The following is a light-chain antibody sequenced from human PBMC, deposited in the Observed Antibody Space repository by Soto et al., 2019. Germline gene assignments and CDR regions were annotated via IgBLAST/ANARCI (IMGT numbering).Light chain of an antibody. CDR2: DVT. J-gene: IGLJ3*02. CDR3: CSCAGSYTWV. V-gene: IGLV2-11*01. Sequence: QSVLTQPRSVSGSPGQSVTISCTGTSSDVGAYDRVSWYRQHPGKAPTLLIYDVTKRPSGVPDRFSGSKSGNTASLTISGLQAEDEADYYCCSCAGSYTWVFGGGTKVTVL. CDR1: SSDVGAYDR.